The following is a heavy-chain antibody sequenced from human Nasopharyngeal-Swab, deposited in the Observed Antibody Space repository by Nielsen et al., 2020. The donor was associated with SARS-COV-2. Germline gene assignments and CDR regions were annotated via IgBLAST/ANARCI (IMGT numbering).Heavy chain of an antibody. CDR3: ARDPNDSGSYEGYFDY. Sequence: ESLKISCAASGFTFSRFSLTWVRQAPGKGLEWVSYISSSSDLIYYADSVKGRFTISRDNAKNSLYLQMNSLRDEDTAVYYCARDPNDSGSYEGYFDYWGQGSLVTVSS. J-gene: IGHJ4*02. D-gene: IGHD1-26*01. CDR1: GFTFSRFS. V-gene: IGHV3-48*02. CDR2: ISSSSDLI.